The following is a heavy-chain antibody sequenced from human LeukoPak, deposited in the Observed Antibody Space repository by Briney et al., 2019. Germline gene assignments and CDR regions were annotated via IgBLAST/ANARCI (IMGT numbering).Heavy chain of an antibody. Sequence: PGGSLRLSCAASGFTFSSYAMHWVRQAPGKGLEWVAVISYDGSNKYYADSVKGRFTISRDNSKNTLYLQMNSLRAEDTAVYYCAKEFGQPYWGQGTLVTVSS. D-gene: IGHD3-10*01. CDR3: AKEFGQPY. J-gene: IGHJ4*02. CDR1: GFTFSSYA. V-gene: IGHV3-30*04. CDR2: ISYDGSNK.